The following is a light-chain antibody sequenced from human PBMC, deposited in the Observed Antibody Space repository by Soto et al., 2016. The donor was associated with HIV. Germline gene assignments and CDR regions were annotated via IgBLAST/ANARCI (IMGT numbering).Light chain of an antibody. CDR1: SLRSYY. CDR3: NSRDSSGNQV. V-gene: IGLV3-19*01. CDR2: GKN. Sequence: SSELTQDPAVSAALGQTVRITCQGDSLRSYYATWYQQKPGQAPRLVIYGKNNRPSGIPDRFSGSSSGTTDSLTITGAQAEDEADYYCNSRDSSGNQVFGGGTKLTVL. J-gene: IGLJ2*01.